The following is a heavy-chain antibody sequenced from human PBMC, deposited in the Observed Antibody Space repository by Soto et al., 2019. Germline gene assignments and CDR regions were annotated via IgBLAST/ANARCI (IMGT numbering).Heavy chain of an antibody. CDR2: IWYDGGNK. J-gene: IGHJ6*02. V-gene: IGHV3-33*01. Sequence: GGSLRLSCAASGFTFSSYGMHWVRQAPGKGLEWVAVIWYDGGNKYYADSVKGRFTISRDNSKNTLYLQMNSLRAEDTAVYYCAREVVTMVRVLDVWGQGTTVTVSS. D-gene: IGHD3-10*01. CDR1: GFTFSSYG. CDR3: AREVVTMVRVLDV.